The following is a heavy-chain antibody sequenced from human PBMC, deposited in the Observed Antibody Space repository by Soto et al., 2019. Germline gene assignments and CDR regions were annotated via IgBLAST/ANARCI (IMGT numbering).Heavy chain of an antibody. Sequence: GSLRLSCAASGFTFSSYWMSWVRQAPGKGLEWVANIKQDGSEKYYVDSVKGRFTISRDNAKNSLYLQMNSLRAEDTAVYYCARTPPPGSSWYRANYYYYGMDVWGQGTTVTVSS. J-gene: IGHJ6*02. D-gene: IGHD6-13*01. CDR1: GFTFSSYW. CDR2: IKQDGSEK. CDR3: ARTPPPGSSWYRANYYYYGMDV. V-gene: IGHV3-7*01.